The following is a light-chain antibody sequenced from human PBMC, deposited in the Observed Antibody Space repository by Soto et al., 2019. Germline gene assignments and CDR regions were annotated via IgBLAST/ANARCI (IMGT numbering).Light chain of an antibody. J-gene: IGKJ5*01. CDR2: GAS. Sequence: IVLTPAPGPLSLSPGDRAPLSCKASQSVSNNYLAWYQQKPGQAPRLLIYGASNRATGIPDRFSGSGSGTDFTLTISRLEPGDFAVYYCQHFGGTTFTFGQGTRLEIK. CDR3: QHFGGTTFT. CDR1: QSVSNNY. V-gene: IGKV3-20*01.